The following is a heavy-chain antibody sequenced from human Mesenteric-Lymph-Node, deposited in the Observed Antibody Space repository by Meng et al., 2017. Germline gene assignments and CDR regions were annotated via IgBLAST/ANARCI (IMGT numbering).Heavy chain of an antibody. CDR1: GFTFSSYA. D-gene: IGHD6-13*01. V-gene: IGHV3-30*04. Sequence: GESLKISCAASGFTFSSYAMHWVRQAPGKGLEWVAVISYDGSNKYYADAVKGRFTISRDNSKNTLSLQMISLRAEDTAVYYCAKDRSGSSSWYYPFDYWGQGNLVTVSS. CDR2: ISYDGSNK. J-gene: IGHJ4*02. CDR3: AKDRSGSSSWYYPFDY.